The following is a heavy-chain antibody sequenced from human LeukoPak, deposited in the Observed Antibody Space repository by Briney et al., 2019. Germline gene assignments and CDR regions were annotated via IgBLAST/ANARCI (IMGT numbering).Heavy chain of an antibody. V-gene: IGHV3-9*01. CDR1: GFTFDDYA. D-gene: IGHD6-13*01. CDR3: AKAGGSSWLYYFDY. CDR2: ISWNSGNI. Sequence: GRSLRLSCAASGFTFDDYAMHWVRQAPGKGLEWVSGISWNSGNIGYADSVKGRFTISRDNAKNSLYLQMNSLRAEDTALYYCAKAGGSSWLYYFDYWGQGTLVTVSS. J-gene: IGHJ4*02.